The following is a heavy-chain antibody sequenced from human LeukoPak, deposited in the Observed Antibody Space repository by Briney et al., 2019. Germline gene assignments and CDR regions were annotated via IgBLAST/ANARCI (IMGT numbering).Heavy chain of an antibody. CDR3: ARHYCSSTSCHRGFDY. D-gene: IGHD2-2*01. J-gene: IGHJ4*02. CDR2: IYPGDSDT. V-gene: IGHV5-51*01. Sequence: GESLKISCKGSGYSFTSYWIGWVRQMPGKGLEWMGIIYPGDSDTRYSPSFQGQVTISADKSISTAYLQWSSLKASDTAMYYCARHYCSSTSCHRGFDYWGQGTLVTVSS. CDR1: GYSFTSYW.